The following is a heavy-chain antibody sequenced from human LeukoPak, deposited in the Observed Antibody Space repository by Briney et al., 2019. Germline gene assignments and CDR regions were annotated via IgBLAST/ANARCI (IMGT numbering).Heavy chain of an antibody. D-gene: IGHD3-10*01. J-gene: IGHJ4*02. CDR1: GYSFTSYW. CDR3: ARQWFGELSHFDY. Sequence: GESLKISCKGSGYSFTSYWIGWVRQMPGKGLEWVGIIYPGDSDTRCSPSFQGQVTISADKSISTAYLQWSSLKASDTAMYYCARQWFGELSHFDYWGQGTLVTVSS. CDR2: IYPGDSDT. V-gene: IGHV5-51*01.